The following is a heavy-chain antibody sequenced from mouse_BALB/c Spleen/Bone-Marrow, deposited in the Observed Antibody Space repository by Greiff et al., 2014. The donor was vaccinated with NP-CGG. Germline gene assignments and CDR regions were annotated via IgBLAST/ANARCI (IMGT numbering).Heavy chain of an antibody. CDR1: GFNIKDYY. V-gene: IGHV14-4*02. Sequence: VQLQQSGAELVRSGASVKLSCTASGFNIKDYYMRWVKQRPEQGLEGIGWIYPGNGDTEYAPKFQGKATMTAETSSNTAYLQLSSLTSEDTAVYYCNEGYGNYGYWGQGTTLTVSA. CDR2: IYPGNGDT. CDR3: NEGYGNYGY. D-gene: IGHD2-10*02. J-gene: IGHJ2*01.